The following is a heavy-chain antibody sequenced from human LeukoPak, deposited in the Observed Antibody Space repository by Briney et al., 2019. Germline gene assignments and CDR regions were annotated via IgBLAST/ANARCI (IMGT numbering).Heavy chain of an antibody. D-gene: IGHD4-17*01. CDR3: AGRDYGDNFFDS. V-gene: IGHV3-21*01. J-gene: IGHJ4*02. CDR1: GFTFTTFN. CDR2: ISSSSDYI. Sequence: PGGSLRLSCAASGFTFTTFNMNWVRQSPGKGLEWVSCISSSSDYIYYADSVKGRFTISRDNSRNSLYLQMNSLRAEDTAVYYCAGRDYGDNFFDSWGQGTLVTVSS.